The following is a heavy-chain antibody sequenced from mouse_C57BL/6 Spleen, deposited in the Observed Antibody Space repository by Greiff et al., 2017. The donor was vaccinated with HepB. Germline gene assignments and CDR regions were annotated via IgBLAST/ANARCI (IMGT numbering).Heavy chain of an antibody. D-gene: IGHD1-1*01. V-gene: IGHV3-6*01. J-gene: IGHJ1*03. CDR2: ISYDGSN. CDR3: ARGTTVVPSWYFDV. Sequence: ESGPGLVKPSQSLSLTCSVTGYSITSGYYWNWIRQFPGNKLEWMGYISYDGSNNYNPSLKNRISITRDTSKNQFFLKLNSVTTEDTATYYCARGTTVVPSWYFDVWGTGTTVTVSS. CDR1: GYSITSGYY.